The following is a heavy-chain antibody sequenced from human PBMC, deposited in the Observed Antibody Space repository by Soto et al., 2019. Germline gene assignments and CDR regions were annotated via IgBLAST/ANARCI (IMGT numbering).Heavy chain of an antibody. D-gene: IGHD6-6*01. Sequence: QVQLVQSGAEVKKPGASVKVSCKASGYTFTSYDINWVRQATGQGLEWMGWMNPNSGNTGYAQKFRGRVTMTRNTSISTAYMELSSLRSEDTAVYYCARGATYSSSSVYYYYYYMDVWGKGTTVTVSS. CDR3: ARGATYSSSSVYYYYYYMDV. CDR1: GYTFTSYD. V-gene: IGHV1-8*01. J-gene: IGHJ6*03. CDR2: MNPNSGNT.